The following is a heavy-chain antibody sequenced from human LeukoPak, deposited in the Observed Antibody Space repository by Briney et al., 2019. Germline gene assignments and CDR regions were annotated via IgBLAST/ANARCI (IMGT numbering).Heavy chain of an antibody. CDR3: ARDGGSSGYYKIDY. J-gene: IGHJ4*02. CDR1: GFTFSSYA. V-gene: IGHV3-23*01. Sequence: GGSLRLSCAASGFTFSSYAMSWVRQAPGKGLEWVSAISGSGGSTYYADSVKGRFTISRDNSKNTLYLQMNSLRAEDTAVYYCARDGGSSGYYKIDYWGQGTLVTVSS. CDR2: ISGSGGST. D-gene: IGHD3-22*01.